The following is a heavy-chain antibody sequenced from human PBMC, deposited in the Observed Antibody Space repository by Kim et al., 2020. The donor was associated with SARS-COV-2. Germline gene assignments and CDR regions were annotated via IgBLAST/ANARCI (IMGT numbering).Heavy chain of an antibody. CDR3: AKDSANDYGDKLDY. Sequence: GGSLRLSCAASGFTFSRYAMSWVRQAPGKGLEWVSAISGSGGRTYYAGSVKGRFTISRDNSKNTMYLQMNSLRAEDTAVYYCAKDSANDYGDKLDYWGQGTLVTVSS. CDR2: ISGSGGRT. J-gene: IGHJ4*02. CDR1: GFTFSRYA. V-gene: IGHV3-23*01. D-gene: IGHD4-17*01.